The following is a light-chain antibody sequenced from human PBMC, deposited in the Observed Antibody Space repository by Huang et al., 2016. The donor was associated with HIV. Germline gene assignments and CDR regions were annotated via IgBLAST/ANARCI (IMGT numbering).Light chain of an antibody. J-gene: IGKJ1*01. CDR3: QQYNNWPPWT. CDR2: GAS. V-gene: IGKV3-15*01. CDR1: QSVSSN. Sequence: EIVMTQSPATLSVSPGERATLSCRASQSVSSNLAWYQQKPGQAPRLLIYGASTRATDIPARFSGSGSGGEFTLTISSLQSEDFAVYYCQQYNNWPPWTFGQGTKLEIK.